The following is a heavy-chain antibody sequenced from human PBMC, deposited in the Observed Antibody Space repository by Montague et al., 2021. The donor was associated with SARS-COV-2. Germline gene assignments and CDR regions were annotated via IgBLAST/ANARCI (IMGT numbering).Heavy chain of an antibody. Sequence: ETLSLTCTVPGDSISIYYWSWIRQPPGKGLEWIGYVYYSGSTNYNPSLKSRVTISVDTPKNQFSLKLMSVTAADTAVYYCARGERGAWYNHYFDYWGQGALVTVSS. CDR2: VYYSGST. D-gene: IGHD6-19*01. V-gene: IGHV4-59*13. CDR1: GDSISIYY. CDR3: ARGERGAWYNHYFDY. J-gene: IGHJ4*02.